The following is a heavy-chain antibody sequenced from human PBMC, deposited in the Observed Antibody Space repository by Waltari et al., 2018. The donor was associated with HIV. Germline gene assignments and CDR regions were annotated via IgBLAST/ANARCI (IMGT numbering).Heavy chain of an antibody. CDR3: AREVYCSGTSCSTHYFFDF. J-gene: IGHJ4*02. CDR1: GASVTSGEHY. Sequence: QVQLQESGPRLVKPSQTLSVTCTVSGASVTSGEHYWTWIRQAPGGGLEVIGYIYYTGSTYYSPSLKSRLSMSLDKSKNQFSLRLTSVTAADTAIYYCAREVYCSGTSCSTHYFFDFWGQGILVPVSS. V-gene: IGHV4-30-4*08. D-gene: IGHD2-2*01. CDR2: IYYTGST.